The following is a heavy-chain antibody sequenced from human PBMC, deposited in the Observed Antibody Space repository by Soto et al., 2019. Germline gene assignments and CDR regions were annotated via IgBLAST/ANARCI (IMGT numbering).Heavy chain of an antibody. CDR3: AKEVPLYYYDSSGYFDY. CDR1: GFTFSSYA. Sequence: GGSLRLSCAASGFTFSSYAMSWVRQAPGKGLEWVSAISGSGGSTYYADSVKGRFTISRDNSKNTLYLQMNSLRAGDTAVYYCAKEVPLYYYDSSGYFDYWGQGTLVTVSS. J-gene: IGHJ4*02. V-gene: IGHV3-23*01. D-gene: IGHD3-22*01. CDR2: ISGSGGST.